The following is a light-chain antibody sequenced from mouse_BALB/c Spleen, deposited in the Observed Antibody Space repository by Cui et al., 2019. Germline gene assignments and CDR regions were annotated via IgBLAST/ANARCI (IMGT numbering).Light chain of an antibody. V-gene: IGKV4-68*01. J-gene: IGKJ5*01. CDR2: LTS. CDR3: QQCSSNPPT. CDR1: SSVSY. Sequence: QIVLTQSRAPMSASPGEKATMTCSASSSVSYMYWYQQKPRSSPKPWIYLTSNLASGVPARFSVSGSGTSYSLTISSMEAEDAATYYCQQCSSNPPTFGAGTKLELK.